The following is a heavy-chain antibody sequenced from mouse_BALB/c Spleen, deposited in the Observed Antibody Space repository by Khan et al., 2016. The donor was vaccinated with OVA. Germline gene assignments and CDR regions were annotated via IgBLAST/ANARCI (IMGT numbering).Heavy chain of an antibody. CDR2: IDPVNGDT. V-gene: IGHV14-1*02. CDR1: GFNIKDYY. Sequence: VQLQQSGAEIVRPGALVKLSCKGYGFNIKDYYMHWVKQRPEQGLEWIGWIDPVNGDTVYDPKFQGKANITADTSSHTAYLQVSSLTSADTAVYYCARSGYFAWFAYWGQGTLVTVSA. CDR3: ARSGYFAWFAY. J-gene: IGHJ3*01.